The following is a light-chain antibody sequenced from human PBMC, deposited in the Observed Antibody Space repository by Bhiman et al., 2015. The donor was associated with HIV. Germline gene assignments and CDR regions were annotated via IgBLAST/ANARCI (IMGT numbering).Light chain of an antibody. Sequence: SYELTQPPSVSVSPGQTARITCSGDSLPKRYWYQQRPGQAPKLVTYKDSERPSGIPERFSGSSSGTTVTLTISGVQAEDEADYYCQSADSSDSYNVVFGGGTKLTVL. V-gene: IGLV3-25*03. J-gene: IGLJ2*01. CDR3: QSADSSDSYNVV. CDR1: SLPKRY. CDR2: KDS.